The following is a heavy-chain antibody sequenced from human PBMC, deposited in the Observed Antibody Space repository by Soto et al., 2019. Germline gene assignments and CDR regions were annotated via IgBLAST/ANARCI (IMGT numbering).Heavy chain of an antibody. V-gene: IGHV4-31*03. CDR2: VYYSGSS. J-gene: IGHJ5*02. Sequence: PSETLSLTCTVSGGSISSGGYYWSWIRQHPGKGLEWIGNVYYSGSSHYNPSLKSRVTISIDTSKNQFSLKLSSVTAADTAVYYCARVRVSAFYDNWFDPWGQGTLVTVSS. CDR3: ARVRVSAFYDNWFDP. D-gene: IGHD3-10*01. CDR1: GGSISSGGYY.